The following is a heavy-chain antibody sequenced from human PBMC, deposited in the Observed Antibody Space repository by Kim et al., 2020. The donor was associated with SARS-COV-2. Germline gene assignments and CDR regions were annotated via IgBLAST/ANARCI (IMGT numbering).Heavy chain of an antibody. D-gene: IGHD3-9*01. CDR1: GGSISSSSYY. CDR2: IYYSGST. CDR3: ARPDAGYFDWFSFDL. Sequence: SETLSLTCTVSGGSISSSSYYWGWIRQPPGKGLEWIGSIYYSGSTYYNPSLKSRVTISVDTSKNQFSLKLSSVTAADTAVYYCARPDAGYFDWFSFDLWGRGTLVTVSS. V-gene: IGHV4-39*01. J-gene: IGHJ2*01.